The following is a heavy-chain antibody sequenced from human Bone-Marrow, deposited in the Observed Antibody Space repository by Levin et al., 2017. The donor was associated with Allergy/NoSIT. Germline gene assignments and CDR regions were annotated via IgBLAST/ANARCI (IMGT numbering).Heavy chain of an antibody. CDR2: IYYSGST. V-gene: IGHV4-39*01. D-gene: IGHD6-6*01. J-gene: IGHJ5*02. CDR3: ARHSQGYSSSFPFPWFDP. Sequence: SETLSLTCTVSGGSISSSSYYWGWIRQPPGKGLEWIGSIYYSGSTYYNPSLKSRVTISVDTSKNQFSLKLSSVTAADTAVYYCARHSQGYSSSFPFPWFDPWGQGTLVTVSS. CDR1: GGSISSSSYY.